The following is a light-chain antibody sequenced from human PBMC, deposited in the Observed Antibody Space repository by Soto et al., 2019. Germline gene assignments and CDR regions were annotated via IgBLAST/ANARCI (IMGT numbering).Light chain of an antibody. CDR2: RNN. Sequence: QSVLTQPPSVSGAPGQRVTISCTGSSSNFGAGYDVHWYQQLPGTAPKLLIFRNNNRPSGVPDRFSGSRSGTSASLAISGLQAEDEADYYCQSYDTRLNWVFGGGTKLTVL. CDR1: SSNFGAGYD. V-gene: IGLV1-40*01. CDR3: QSYDTRLNWV. J-gene: IGLJ3*02.